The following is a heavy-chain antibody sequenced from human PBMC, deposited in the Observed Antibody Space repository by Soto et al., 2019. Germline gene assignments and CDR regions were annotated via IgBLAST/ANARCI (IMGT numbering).Heavy chain of an antibody. CDR2: ISYDGSYK. J-gene: IGHJ6*02. D-gene: IGHD2-21*01. V-gene: IGHV3-30-3*01. Sequence: WGSLRLSCTASGFTFNSHTMHWFRQAPGEGLEWVAVISYDGSYKFYADSVKGRFTISRGNSKSTLYLQMNRLTAADTAIYYCARDGLTAVGMMTPWDVDVSGQWTKVIVS. CDR1: GFTFNSHT. CDR3: ARDGLTAVGMMTPWDVDV.